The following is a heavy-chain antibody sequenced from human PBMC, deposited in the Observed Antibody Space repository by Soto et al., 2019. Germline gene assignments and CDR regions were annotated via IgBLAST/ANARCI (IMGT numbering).Heavy chain of an antibody. Sequence: SETLSLTCAVYGGSFSGYYWSWIRQPPGKGLEWIGEINHSGSTNYNPSLKSRVTISVDTSKNQFSLKLSSVTAADTAVYYCARVGPFLGYCSSTSCYALDYWGQGTLVTVSS. CDR2: INHSGST. D-gene: IGHD2-2*01. CDR1: GGSFSGYY. V-gene: IGHV4-34*01. CDR3: ARVGPFLGYCSSTSCYALDY. J-gene: IGHJ4*02.